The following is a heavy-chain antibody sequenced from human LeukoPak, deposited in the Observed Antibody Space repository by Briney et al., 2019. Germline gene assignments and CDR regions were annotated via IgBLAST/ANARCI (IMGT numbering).Heavy chain of an antibody. J-gene: IGHJ3*02. CDR1: GYTFTGYY. Sequence: ASVKVSCKASGYTFTGYYMHWVRQAPGQGLEWMGWINPSGGSTSYAQKFQGRVTMTRDMSTSTVYMELSSLRSEDTAVYYCARGTHSSGSAFDIWGQGTMVTVSS. CDR2: INPSGGST. V-gene: IGHV1-46*01. D-gene: IGHD3-22*01. CDR3: ARGTHSSGSAFDI.